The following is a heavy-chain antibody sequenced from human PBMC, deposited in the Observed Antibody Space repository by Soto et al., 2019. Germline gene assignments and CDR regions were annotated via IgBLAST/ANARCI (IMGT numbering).Heavy chain of an antibody. CDR1: EVPIHDYY. D-gene: IGHD2-21*01. Sequence: PGGPKRHSYRASEVPIHDYYMSWIRQAPGKGLEWLSHISPKSTYRNYADSVKGRFTISRDNTKSSLFLQMNSLGVDDTAVYYCARGGGGGLFEHWGQGVLVTVSS. CDR2: ISPKSTYR. J-gene: IGHJ4*02. CDR3: ARGGGGGLFEH. V-gene: IGHV3-11*06.